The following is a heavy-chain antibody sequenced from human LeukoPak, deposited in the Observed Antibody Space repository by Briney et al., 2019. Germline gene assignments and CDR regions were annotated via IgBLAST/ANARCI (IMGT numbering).Heavy chain of an antibody. Sequence: VASVKVSCKASGGTFSSYAISWVRQAPGQGLEWMGRIIPILGIANCAQKFQGRVTITADKSTSTAYMELSSLRSEDTAVYYCARSVGIVVVTAMPYFDYWGQGTLVTVSS. CDR2: IIPILGIA. D-gene: IGHD2-21*02. V-gene: IGHV1-69*04. CDR3: ARSVGIVVVTAMPYFDY. J-gene: IGHJ4*02. CDR1: GGTFSSYA.